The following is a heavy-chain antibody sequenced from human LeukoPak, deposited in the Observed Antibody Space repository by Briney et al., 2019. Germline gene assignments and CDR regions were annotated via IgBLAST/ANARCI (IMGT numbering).Heavy chain of an antibody. Sequence: SETLSLTCAVYGGSFSGYYWSWIRQPPGKGLEWIGEINHSGSTNCNPSLKSRVTISVDTSKNQFSLKLSSVTAADTAVYYCARARNSSGWYVGLINNRNDYWGQGTLVTVSS. D-gene: IGHD6-19*01. V-gene: IGHV4-34*01. CDR1: GGSFSGYY. J-gene: IGHJ4*02. CDR3: ARARNSSGWYVGLINNRNDY. CDR2: INHSGST.